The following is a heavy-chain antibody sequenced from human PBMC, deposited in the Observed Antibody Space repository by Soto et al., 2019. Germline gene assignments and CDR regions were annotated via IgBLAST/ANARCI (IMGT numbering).Heavy chain of an antibody. CDR3: AKVHGGPY. D-gene: IGHD4-17*01. V-gene: IGHV3-23*01. CDR1: GFPFNMYT. J-gene: IGHJ4*02. Sequence: EVQLLESGGALVQPGGSLRLSCAASGFPFNMYTMTWVRQAPGKGLEWVSSISENGDYPKYADSVKGRFTISRDNSKNTLHLQMNSLTAADTAIDYCAKVHGGPYWGQGTLVTVSS. CDR2: ISENGDYP.